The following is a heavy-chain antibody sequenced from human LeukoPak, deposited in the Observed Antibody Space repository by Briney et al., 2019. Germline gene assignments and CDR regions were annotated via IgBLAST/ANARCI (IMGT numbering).Heavy chain of an antibody. V-gene: IGHV1-8*01. CDR3: ARGPPNWGMVGY. CDR1: GYTFTSFD. J-gene: IGHJ4*02. CDR2: MKSNNGHT. D-gene: IGHD7-27*01. Sequence: ASVRVSCKASGYTFTSFDFNWVRQATGQGLEWMGWMKSNNGHTGYAQKFQGRVTMTRDTSISTAYMELSSLTFEDTAVYYCARGPPNWGMVGYWGQGTLVTVSS.